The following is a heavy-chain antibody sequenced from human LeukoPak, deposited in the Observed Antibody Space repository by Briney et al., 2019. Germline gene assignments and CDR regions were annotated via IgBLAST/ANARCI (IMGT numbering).Heavy chain of an antibody. Sequence: PGGSLRLSCAASGFTFSSYAMRWVRQAPGKGLEWVSAISGSGGSTYYADSVKGRFTISRDNSKNTLYLQMNSLRAEDTAVYYCAKVHYDSSGYYLYYFDYWGQGTLVTVSS. D-gene: IGHD3-22*01. CDR2: ISGSGGST. CDR1: GFTFSSYA. V-gene: IGHV3-23*01. J-gene: IGHJ4*02. CDR3: AKVHYDSSGYYLYYFDY.